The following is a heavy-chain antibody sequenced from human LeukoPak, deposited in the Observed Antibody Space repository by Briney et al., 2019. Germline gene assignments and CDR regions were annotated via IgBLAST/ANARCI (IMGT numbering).Heavy chain of an antibody. CDR3: ASDGRCSGGSCYRDAFDI. J-gene: IGHJ3*02. Sequence: SVKVSCKASGDTFSSYAISWVRQAPGQGLEWMGRIIPILGIANYAQKFQGRVTITADKSTSTAYMELSSLRSEDTAVYYCASDGRCSGGSCYRDAFDIWGQGTMVTVSS. V-gene: IGHV1-69*04. CDR2: IIPILGIA. D-gene: IGHD2-15*01. CDR1: GDTFSSYA.